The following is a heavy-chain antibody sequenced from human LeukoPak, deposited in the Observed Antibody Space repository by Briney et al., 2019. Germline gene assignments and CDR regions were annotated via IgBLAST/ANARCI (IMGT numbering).Heavy chain of an antibody. D-gene: IGHD6-19*01. CDR1: GFTFSSNY. Sequence: GGSLRLSCAASGFTFSSNYMSWVRQAPGKGLEWVSVIYSAGSTYYADSVKRRFTISSDNSKNTLSLQMNSLRAQDTTVYYCAREVKKVSSGWHKWFDPWGQGTLVTVSS. J-gene: IGHJ5*02. CDR2: IYSAGST. V-gene: IGHV3-53*01. CDR3: AREVKKVSSGWHKWFDP.